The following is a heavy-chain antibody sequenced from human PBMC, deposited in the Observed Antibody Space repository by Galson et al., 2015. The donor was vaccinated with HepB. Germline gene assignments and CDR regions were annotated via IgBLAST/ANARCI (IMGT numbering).Heavy chain of an antibody. D-gene: IGHD3-10*01. CDR1: GFNFRNYG. Sequence: SLRLSCAASGFNFRNYGMFWVRQAPGKGLEWLSAISGTGDHTYYADSVKGRFTISRDNSQNTVYLQMSGLGAEETALYYCAKCNIPSGNFYPLGDPYFDSWGPGALVPLPS. J-gene: IGHJ4*03. V-gene: IGHV3-23*01. CDR3: AKCNIPSGNFYPLGDPYFDS. CDR2: ISGTGDHT.